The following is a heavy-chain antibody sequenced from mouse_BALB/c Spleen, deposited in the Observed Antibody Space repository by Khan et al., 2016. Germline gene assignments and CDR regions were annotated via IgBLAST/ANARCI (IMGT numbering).Heavy chain of an antibody. V-gene: IGHV1-63*02. D-gene: IGHD2-5*01. CDR1: GYTFTDYW. Sequence: QVRLQQSGAVLVRPGTSVKMSCKAAGYTFTDYWINWLKQRPGHGLEWIGDIYTGGGYSNYNEKFKGKATLTADTSSSPVYMPLSSLTSEAAAIYNGGKGVYYNSYVGSMDYWGQGTSVTVSS. CDR3: GKGVYYNSYVGSMDY. CDR2: IYTGGGYS. J-gene: IGHJ4*01.